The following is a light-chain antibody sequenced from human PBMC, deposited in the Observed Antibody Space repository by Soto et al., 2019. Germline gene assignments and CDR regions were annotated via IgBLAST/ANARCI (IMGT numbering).Light chain of an antibody. V-gene: IGLV1-44*01. CDR1: RYNIGINA. J-gene: IGLJ2*01. CDR3: AAWDDSLNGLV. Sequence: QLMLTQPPSVSGTPGQRVSISCSGSRYNIGINAVDWYHQLPGTAPKVLIYANNQRPSGVPDRFSGSKSGTSASLAINGLQSDDEAHYYCAAWDDSLNGLVFGGGTKLTVL. CDR2: ANN.